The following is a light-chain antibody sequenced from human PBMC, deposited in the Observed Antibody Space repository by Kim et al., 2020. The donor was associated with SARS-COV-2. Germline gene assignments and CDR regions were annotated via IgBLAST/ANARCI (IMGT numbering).Light chain of an antibody. Sequence: EIVMTQSPASLSVSPGERATLSCRASQSVSSILAWYQQNPGQAPRLLIYAASTRATGIPARFSGTGSGTEFTLTISSLQSEDFAIYYCQQYNNWPFTFGQGTKLEI. CDR2: AAS. CDR3: QQYNNWPFT. V-gene: IGKV3-15*01. J-gene: IGKJ2*01. CDR1: QSVSSI.